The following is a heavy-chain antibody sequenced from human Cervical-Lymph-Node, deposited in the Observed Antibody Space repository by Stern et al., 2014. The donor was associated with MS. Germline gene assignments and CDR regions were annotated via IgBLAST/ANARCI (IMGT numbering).Heavy chain of an antibody. V-gene: IGHV3-30*18. CDR2: ISYDGTHK. Sequence: VQLVESGGGLVQPGTSLRLSCAASGFSFSDYGIHWVRQAPGKALEWVAVISYDGTHKYYADSVKGRVTISRDNSKNTLSLQINSLRSDDTAVYYCAKDLGGNAFDYWGQGTLVTVSS. CDR1: GFSFSDYG. CDR3: AKDLGGNAFDY. J-gene: IGHJ4*02. D-gene: IGHD4-23*01.